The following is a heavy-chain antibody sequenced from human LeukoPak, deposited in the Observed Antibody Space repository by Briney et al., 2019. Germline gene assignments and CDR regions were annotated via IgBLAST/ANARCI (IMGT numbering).Heavy chain of an antibody. D-gene: IGHD3-10*01. CDR1: GYTFTSYG. V-gene: IGHV1-18*01. CDR3: ARPRGPDYGSGSYYNPHVCWFDP. Sequence: ASVKVSCKASGYTFTSYGISWVRQAPGQGLEWMGWISAYNGNTNYAQKLQGRVTMTTDTSTSTAYMELRSLRSDDTAVYYCARPRGPDYGSGSYYNPHVCWFDPWGQGTLVTVSS. J-gene: IGHJ5*02. CDR2: ISAYNGNT.